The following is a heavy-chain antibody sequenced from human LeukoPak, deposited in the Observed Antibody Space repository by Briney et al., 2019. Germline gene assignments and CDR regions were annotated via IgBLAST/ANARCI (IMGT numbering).Heavy chain of an antibody. CDR2: ISGSGGST. V-gene: IGHV3-23*01. J-gene: IGHJ4*02. D-gene: IGHD5-18*01. CDR3: AKESQLWGDFDY. Sequence: GSLRLSCAAPGVTFCSYAMSCVRQALGKGRERVSAISGSGGSTYYADSVKGRFTISRDNSKNTLYLQMNSLRAEDTAVYYCAKESQLWGDFDYWGQGTLVTVSS. CDR1: GVTFCSYA.